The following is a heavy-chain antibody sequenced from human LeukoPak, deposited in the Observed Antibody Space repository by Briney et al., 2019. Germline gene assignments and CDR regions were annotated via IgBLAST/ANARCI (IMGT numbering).Heavy chain of an antibody. J-gene: IGHJ3*02. Sequence: GGSLRLSCAASGFTFSSYAMHWVRQAPGKGLEWVAVISYDGSNKYYADSVKGRFTISRDNSKNTLYLQMNSLRAEDTAVYYCARDRGSSGSTGAFDIWGQGTMVTVSS. D-gene: IGHD3-22*01. CDR3: ARDRGSSGSTGAFDI. CDR1: GFTFSSYA. V-gene: IGHV3-30*04. CDR2: ISYDGSNK.